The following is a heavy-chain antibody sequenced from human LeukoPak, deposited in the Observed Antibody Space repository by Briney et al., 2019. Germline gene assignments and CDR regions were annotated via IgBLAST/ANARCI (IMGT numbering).Heavy chain of an antibody. CDR3: ARGQGRGNYYFDY. Sequence: PGGSLRLSXAASGFTFSSYWMSWVRQAPGKGLEWVASIKQDGSEKYYVDSVKGRFTISRDNAKNSLYLQMNSLRAEDTAVYYCARGQGRGNYYFDYWGQGTLVTVSS. CDR1: GFTFSSYW. D-gene: IGHD1-7*01. V-gene: IGHV3-7*01. CDR2: IKQDGSEK. J-gene: IGHJ4*02.